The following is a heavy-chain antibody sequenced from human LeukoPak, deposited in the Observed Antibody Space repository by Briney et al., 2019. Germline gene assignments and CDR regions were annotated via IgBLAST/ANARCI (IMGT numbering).Heavy chain of an antibody. Sequence: SETLSLTCTISGASISNYYWSWIRQPAGKGLEYIGRCYTSGSTNYNPSLKSRVTMSIDTSKNQFSLKLSSVTAADTAVYYCARDVRSYFDYWGQGTLVTVSS. V-gene: IGHV4-4*07. D-gene: IGHD6-6*01. J-gene: IGHJ4*02. CDR3: ARDVRSYFDY. CDR1: GASISNYY. CDR2: CYTSGST.